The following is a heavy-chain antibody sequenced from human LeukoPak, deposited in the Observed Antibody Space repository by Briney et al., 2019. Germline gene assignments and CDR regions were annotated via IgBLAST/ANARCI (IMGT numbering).Heavy chain of an antibody. J-gene: IGHJ4*02. Sequence: SETLSLTCAVSGGSISSGGYSWSWIRQPPGKGLEWIGYIYYSGSTYYNPSLKSRVTISVDTSKNQFSLKLSSVTAADTAVYYCARGGIIVGVDYWGLGTRVAVSP. D-gene: IGHD1-26*01. CDR1: GGSISSGGYS. CDR3: ARGGIIVGVDY. V-gene: IGHV4-30-4*07. CDR2: IYYSGST.